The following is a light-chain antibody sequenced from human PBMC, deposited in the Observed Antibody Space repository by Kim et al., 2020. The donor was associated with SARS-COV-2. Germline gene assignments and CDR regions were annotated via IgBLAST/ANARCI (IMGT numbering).Light chain of an antibody. CDR3: QQYNNWPLT. V-gene: IGKV3-15*01. Sequence: VSPEERATRSCRASQSVSSNFAWYQQKPGQAPRLLIYGASTRATGIPARFSGSGSGTEFTLTISSLQSEDFAVYYCQQYNNWPLTFGGGTKVDIK. J-gene: IGKJ4*01. CDR1: QSVSSN. CDR2: GAS.